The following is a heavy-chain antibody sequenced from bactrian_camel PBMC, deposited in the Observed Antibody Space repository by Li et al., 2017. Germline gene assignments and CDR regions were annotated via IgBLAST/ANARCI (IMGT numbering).Heavy chain of an antibody. CDR1: GVATQRYC. CDR2: VDDDGDPT. V-gene: IGHV3S54*01. D-gene: IGHD1*01. Sequence: HVQLVESGGGSVQAGGSLRLSCVASGVATQRYCMGWFRQVPGKQREDVAIVDDDGDPTYAPSVRGRFTISKDNAKNRLNLQMRNLKPEDTAMYFCAADRFCRRDYDWGQGTQVTVS. CDR3: AADRFCRRDYD. J-gene: IGHJ4*01.